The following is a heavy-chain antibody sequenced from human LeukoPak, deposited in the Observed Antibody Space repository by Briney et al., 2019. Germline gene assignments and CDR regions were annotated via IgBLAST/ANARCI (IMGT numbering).Heavy chain of an antibody. V-gene: IGHV4-59*01. CDR3: ARSEWGSSSNYYYYYMDV. D-gene: IGHD6-6*01. Sequence: SETLSLTCTVSGGSIRSYYWSWIWQPPGKGLEWIGYIYNSGSTNHNPSLKSRVTISVDTSKNQFSLKLSSVTAADTAVYYCARSEWGSSSNYYYYYMDVWGKGTTVTVSS. CDR2: IYNSGST. CDR1: GGSIRSYY. J-gene: IGHJ6*03.